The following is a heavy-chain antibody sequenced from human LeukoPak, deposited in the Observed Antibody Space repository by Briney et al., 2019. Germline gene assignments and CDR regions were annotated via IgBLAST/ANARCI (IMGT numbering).Heavy chain of an antibody. CDR2: IYYSGST. CDR1: GGSISSSSYY. CDR3: ASNYDFWSGYSDY. D-gene: IGHD3-3*01. Sequence: SETLSLTCTVSGGSISSSSYYWGWIRQPPGKGLEWIGSIYYSGSTYYNPSLKSRVTISVDRSKNQFSLKLSSVTAADTAVYYCASNYDFWSGYSDYWGQGTLVTVSS. V-gene: IGHV4-39*07. J-gene: IGHJ4*02.